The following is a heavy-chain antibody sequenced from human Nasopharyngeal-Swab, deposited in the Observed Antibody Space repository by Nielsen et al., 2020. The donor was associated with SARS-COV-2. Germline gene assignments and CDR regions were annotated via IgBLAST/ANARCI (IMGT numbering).Heavy chain of an antibody. CDR1: GGSFSGYY. CDR2: INHSGST. D-gene: IGHD3-10*01. V-gene: IGHV4-34*01. CDR3: ARDITQLLWFGESRAFDI. J-gene: IGHJ3*02. Sequence: SETLSLTYAVYGGSFSGYYWSWIRQPPGKGLEWIGEINHSGSTNYNPFLKSRVTISVDTSKNQFSLKLRSVTAADTAVYYCARDITQLLWFGESRAFDIWGQGTMVTVCS.